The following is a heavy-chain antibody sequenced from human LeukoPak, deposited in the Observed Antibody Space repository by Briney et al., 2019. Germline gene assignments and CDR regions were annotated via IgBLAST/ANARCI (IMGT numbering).Heavy chain of an antibody. CDR2: LSGSGGSA. Sequence: GGSLRISCAASGLTFSNYAMTWVRQAPGKGLEWVSALSGSGGSAYYADSVKGRFTISRDNSKNTLYVQVNSLGTEDTAAYYCAKGSYYDSSGSFYFDYWGQGTLVTVSS. V-gene: IGHV3-23*01. J-gene: IGHJ4*02. CDR3: AKGSYYDSSGSFYFDY. CDR1: GLTFSNYA. D-gene: IGHD3-22*01.